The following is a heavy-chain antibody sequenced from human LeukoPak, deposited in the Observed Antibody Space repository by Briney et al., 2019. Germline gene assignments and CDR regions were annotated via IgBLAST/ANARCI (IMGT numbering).Heavy chain of an antibody. D-gene: IGHD3-9*01. J-gene: IGHJ4*02. CDR3: AKWGDYDVLTGYYVSDY. CDR1: GFTFSNYA. CDR2: ITGSGGNT. Sequence: PGPSLRLSCAASGFTFSNYATSWVRQAPGKGLEWDSAITGSGGNTNYADSVKGRFIIGRDNSKNTVFLQMNSLRAEGTAVYYWAKWGDYDVLTGYYVSDYWGQGTLVTVSS. V-gene: IGHV3-23*01.